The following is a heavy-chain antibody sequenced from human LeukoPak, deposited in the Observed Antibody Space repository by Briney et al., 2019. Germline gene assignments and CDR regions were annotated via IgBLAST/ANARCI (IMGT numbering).Heavy chain of an antibody. CDR1: GYTFSGCY. CDR3: ARSAEHCNNGVCFTDYYMDV. J-gene: IGHJ6*03. CDR2: INPNSGDT. V-gene: IGHV1-2*06. D-gene: IGHD2-8*01. Sequence: WASVKVSCKASGYTFSGCYLHWVRQAPGQGLEWLGRINPNSGDTNYAQNLHGRVTITMHTPITTVSMELNSLTSDDAAVYFFARSAEHCNNGVCFTDYYMDVWGKGTTVTVSS.